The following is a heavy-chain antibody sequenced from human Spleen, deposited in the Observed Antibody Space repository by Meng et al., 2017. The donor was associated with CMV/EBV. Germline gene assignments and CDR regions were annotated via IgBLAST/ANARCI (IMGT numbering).Heavy chain of an antibody. J-gene: IGHJ4*02. V-gene: IGHV3-9*01. CDR1: GFTFDDYV. Sequence: GGSLRLSCAASGFTFDDYVMHWVRQAPGKGLEWVSVISWNSGSIAYADSVKGRFTISRDNAKNSLYLQMNSLRAEDTAVYYCARVVDDFWSGSYNWGQGTLVTVSS. CDR3: ARVVDDFWSGSYN. D-gene: IGHD3-3*01. CDR2: ISWNSGSI.